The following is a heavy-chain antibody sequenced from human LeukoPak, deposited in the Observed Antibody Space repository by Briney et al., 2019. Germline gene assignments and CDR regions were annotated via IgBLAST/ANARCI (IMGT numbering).Heavy chain of an antibody. J-gene: IGHJ4*02. CDR1: GFTLSSHS. CDR2: ISISGSYI. D-gene: IGHD3/OR15-3a*01. Sequence: GGSLRLSCAASGFTLSSHSMNWVRQAPGKGLEWVSSISISGSYIYYADSVKGRFTISRDNAKNSLYLQMNSLRAEDTAVYYCARAGATGYYTEDYWGQGTLVTVSS. CDR3: ARAGATGYYTEDY. V-gene: IGHV3-21*01.